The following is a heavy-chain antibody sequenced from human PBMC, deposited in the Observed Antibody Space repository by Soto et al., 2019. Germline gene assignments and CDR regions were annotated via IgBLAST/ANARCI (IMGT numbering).Heavy chain of an antibody. J-gene: IGHJ4*02. Sequence: QVQLVESGGGVVQPGRSLRLSCAASGFSFSSCAMHWVRQAPGKGLEWVAVISHDGSNKYYADSVKGRFTISRDNSINTPYLQMNSLRAEDTAVYYCARVSIAVAGIAYYFDYWGQGTLVTVSS. CDR3: ARVSIAVAGIAYYFDY. V-gene: IGHV3-30-3*01. D-gene: IGHD6-19*01. CDR1: GFSFSSCA. CDR2: ISHDGSNK.